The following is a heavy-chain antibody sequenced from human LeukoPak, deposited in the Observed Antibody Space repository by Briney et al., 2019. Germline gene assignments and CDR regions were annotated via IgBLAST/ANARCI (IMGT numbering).Heavy chain of an antibody. V-gene: IGHV1-2*02. CDR3: ARDGPDIVRMDY. Sequence: ASVKVSCKASGYTLTGYYMHWVRQAPGQGLEWMGWINPNSGGTNYAQKFQGRVTMTRDTSISTAYMELSRLRSDDTAVYYCARDGPDIVRMDYWGQGTLVTVSS. D-gene: IGHD2-8*01. J-gene: IGHJ4*02. CDR2: INPNSGGT. CDR1: GYTLTGYY.